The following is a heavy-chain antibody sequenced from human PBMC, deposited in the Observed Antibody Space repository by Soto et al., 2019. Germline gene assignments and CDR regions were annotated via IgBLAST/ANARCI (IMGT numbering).Heavy chain of an antibody. CDR2: IIPIFGTA. CDR3: ARSRGTGTYPHDFQP. Sequence: SVKVSCKASGGTFSSYAISWVRQAPGQGLEWMGGIIPIFGTANYAQKFQGRVTITADESTSTAYMELSSLRSEDTAVYYCARSRGTGTYPHDFQPWGQGTLVTVSS. V-gene: IGHV1-69*13. CDR1: GGTFSSYA. D-gene: IGHD1-26*01. J-gene: IGHJ1*01.